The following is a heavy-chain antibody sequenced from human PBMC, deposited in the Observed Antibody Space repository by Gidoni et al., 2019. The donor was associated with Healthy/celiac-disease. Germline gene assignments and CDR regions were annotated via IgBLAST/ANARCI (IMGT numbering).Heavy chain of an antibody. CDR2: SYYSGST. D-gene: IGHD5-18*01. CDR3: AREVCGVDTAMVTWNWFDP. V-gene: IGHV4-61*08. J-gene: IGHJ5*02. CDR1: GGSVRSRGYS. Sequence: QWQLPESGPRLVKPSEPLSLTCTVSGGSVRSRGYSWSWSRQPPGKGLEWIGYSYYSGSTNYNPSLNSRVTISVDTSTNQFSLMLSSVTAADTAVYYCAREVCGVDTAMVTWNWFDPWGQGTLVTVSS.